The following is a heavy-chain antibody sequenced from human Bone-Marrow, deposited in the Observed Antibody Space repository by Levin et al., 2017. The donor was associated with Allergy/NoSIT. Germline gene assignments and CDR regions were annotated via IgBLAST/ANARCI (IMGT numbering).Heavy chain of an antibody. J-gene: IGHJ4*02. Sequence: WASVKVSCKASGGTFSSYAITWVRQAPGQGLEWMGGIIPLFGTAYYAQKFQGRVTITADESTSTAYMELSSLRSEDTAVYYCARGKATSRTDGYLDYWGQGSLVTVSS. D-gene: IGHD3/OR15-3a*01. CDR3: ARGKATSRTDGYLDY. V-gene: IGHV1-69*13. CDR1: GGTFSSYA. CDR2: IIPLFGTA.